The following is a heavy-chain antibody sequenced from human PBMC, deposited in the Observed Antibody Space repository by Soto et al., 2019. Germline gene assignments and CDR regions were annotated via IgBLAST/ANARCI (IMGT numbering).Heavy chain of an antibody. CDR3: ASVLVVPAAISAFDI. J-gene: IGHJ3*02. CDR1: GFSFSDYY. Sequence: GGSLTLSCSASGFSFSDYYMSWMRQALGKGLEWGAYISSSGSSIYYADSVKGRFTISRDNAKNSLYLQMNSLRAEDTAVYYCASVLVVPAAISAFDIWGQGTMVTVSS. V-gene: IGHV3-11*01. D-gene: IGHD2-2*02. CDR2: ISSSGSSI.